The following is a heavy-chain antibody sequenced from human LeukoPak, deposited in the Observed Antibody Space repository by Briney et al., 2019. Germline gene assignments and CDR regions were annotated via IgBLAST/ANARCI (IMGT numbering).Heavy chain of an antibody. Sequence: GGSLRLSCAASGFTFSSYGMNWVRQAPGKGLEWVSSISSSSSYIYYADSVKGRFTISRDNAKNSLYLQMNSLRAEDTAVYYCARVRCSGGSCYSVSSDYWGQGTLVTVSS. V-gene: IGHV3-21*01. CDR1: GFTFSSYG. CDR2: ISSSSSYI. D-gene: IGHD2-15*01. J-gene: IGHJ4*02. CDR3: ARVRCSGGSCYSVSSDY.